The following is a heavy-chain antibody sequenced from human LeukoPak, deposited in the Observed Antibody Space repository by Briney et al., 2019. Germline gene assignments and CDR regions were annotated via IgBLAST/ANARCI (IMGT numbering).Heavy chain of an antibody. V-gene: IGHV3-9*01. Sequence: GGSLRLSCAASGFTFNDYAMHWVRQAPGKGLEWVSSISWNRGSIGYADSVKGRFTISRDNAKNSLYLQMNSLRAEDTALYYCVKDDTVTSSFDYWGQGTLITVSS. CDR3: VKDDTVTSSFDY. J-gene: IGHJ4*02. D-gene: IGHD4-17*01. CDR2: ISWNRGSI. CDR1: GFTFNDYA.